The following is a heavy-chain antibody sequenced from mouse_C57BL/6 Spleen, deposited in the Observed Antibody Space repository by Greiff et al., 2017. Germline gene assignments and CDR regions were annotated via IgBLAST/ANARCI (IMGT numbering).Heavy chain of an antibody. J-gene: IGHJ4*01. CDR1: GYTFTSYW. D-gene: IGHD1-1*01. CDR3: ARGNYYGSSFPYAMDY. Sequence: VQLQQPGAELVKPGASVKLSCKASGYTFTSYWMQWVKQRPGQGLEWIGEIDPSDSYTNYNQKFKGKATLTVDTSSSTAYMQLSSLTSEDSAVYYCARGNYYGSSFPYAMDYWGQGTSVTVSS. CDR2: IDPSDSYT. V-gene: IGHV1-50*01.